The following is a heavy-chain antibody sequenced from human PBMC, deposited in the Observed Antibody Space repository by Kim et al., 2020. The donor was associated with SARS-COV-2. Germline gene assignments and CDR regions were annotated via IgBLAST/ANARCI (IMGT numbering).Heavy chain of an antibody. Sequence: GESLKISCEGSGYNFTNYWIGGVRGVRGKVLGSKGFTYSADSDMISSQTFQGQVTISVYKSITTAYLQWRSLKASDTAMYYCARLWRGSKYSSSGGLDVWGQVTTVSVSS. V-gene: IGHV5-51*01. CDR1: GYNFTNYW. D-gene: IGHD6-6*01. CDR2: TYSADSDM. CDR3: ARLWRGSKYSSSGGLDV. J-gene: IGHJ6*01.